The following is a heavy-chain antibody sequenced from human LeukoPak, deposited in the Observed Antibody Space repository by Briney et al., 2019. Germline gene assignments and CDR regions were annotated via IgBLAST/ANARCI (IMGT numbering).Heavy chain of an antibody. J-gene: IGHJ3*02. CDR2: IYSGGST. Sequence: GGSLRLSCVASGFTVGSNYMTWVRRAPGKGLEWVSLIYSGGSTFYADSVKGRSAISRDNSQNTLYLQMNSLRAEDTAVYYCARVGVIPGAFDIWGQGTMVTVSS. D-gene: IGHD3-10*01. CDR1: GFTVGSNY. V-gene: IGHV3-66*01. CDR3: ARVGVIPGAFDI.